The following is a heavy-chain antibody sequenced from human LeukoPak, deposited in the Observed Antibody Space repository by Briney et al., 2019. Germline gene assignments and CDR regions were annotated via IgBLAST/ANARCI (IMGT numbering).Heavy chain of an antibody. CDR3: ARGYCSSVSCPEAPFDI. CDR2: ISSSSSYI. V-gene: IGHV3-21*01. D-gene: IGHD2-2*01. Sequence: PGGSLRLSCAASGFTFSSYSMNWVRQAPGKGLEWVSSISSSSSYIYYADSVKGRFTISRDNAKNTLYLQMKSLRVEDTAVYYCARGYCSSVSCPEAPFDIWGQGTMVTVSS. CDR1: GFTFSSYS. J-gene: IGHJ3*02.